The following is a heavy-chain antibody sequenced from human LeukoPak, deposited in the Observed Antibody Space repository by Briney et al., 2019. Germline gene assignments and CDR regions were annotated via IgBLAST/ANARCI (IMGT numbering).Heavy chain of an antibody. CDR3: ASQLGGSYWYDS. V-gene: IGHV4-34*01. CDR2: INHSGST. Sequence: SETLSLTCAVYGGSFSGYYWSWIRQPPGKGLEWIGEINHSGSTNYNPSLKSRVTISVDTSKNQFSLRLRSVTAADTAIYYCASQLGGSYWYDSWGQGDMVIVSS. D-gene: IGHD2-15*01. J-gene: IGHJ5*01. CDR1: GGSFSGYY.